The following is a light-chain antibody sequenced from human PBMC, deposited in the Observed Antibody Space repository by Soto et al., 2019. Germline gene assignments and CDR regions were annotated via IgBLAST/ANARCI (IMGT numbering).Light chain of an antibody. CDR3: SSYTSVSTSCV. Sequence: QSVLTQPASVSGSPGQSITISCTGTSSDVGRYDFVSWYQQHPGKVPKLIIYEVSHQPSGISDRFSGSKSVNTASLTIFGLQAEDEADYYCSSYTSVSTSCVFGTGTKVTVL. CDR2: EVS. J-gene: IGLJ1*01. V-gene: IGLV2-14*01. CDR1: SSDVGRYDF.